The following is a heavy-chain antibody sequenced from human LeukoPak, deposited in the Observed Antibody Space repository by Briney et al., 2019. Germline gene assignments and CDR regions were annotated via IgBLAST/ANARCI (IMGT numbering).Heavy chain of an antibody. CDR3: AGRSGGYSYGFADY. D-gene: IGHD5-18*01. CDR1: GFTFSSYA. CDR2: ISGSGGST. V-gene: IGHV3-23*01. Sequence: GGSLRLSCAASGFTFSSYAMSWVRQAPGKGLEWVSAISGSGGSTYYADSVKGRFTISRDNSKNTLYLQMNSLRAEDTAVYYCAGRSGGYSYGFADYWGQGTLVTVSS. J-gene: IGHJ4*02.